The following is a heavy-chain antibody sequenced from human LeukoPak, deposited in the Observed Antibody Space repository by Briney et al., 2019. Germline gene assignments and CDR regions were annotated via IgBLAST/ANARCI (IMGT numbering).Heavy chain of an antibody. Sequence: GGSLRLSCAASGFTFSSYAMSWVRQAPGKGLEWVSSISDNGGSTYSADSVKGRFTISRDNSKNTLYLQMNSLRAEDTAVYYCYGGNAKHWGQGTLVTVSS. CDR2: ISDNGGST. CDR1: GFTFSSYA. CDR3: YGGNAKH. J-gene: IGHJ1*01. V-gene: IGHV3-23*01. D-gene: IGHD4-23*01.